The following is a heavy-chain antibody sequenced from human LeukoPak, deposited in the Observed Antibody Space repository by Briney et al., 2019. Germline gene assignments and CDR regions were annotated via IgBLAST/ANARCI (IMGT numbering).Heavy chain of an antibody. Sequence: PEGSLRLSCAASGFTFINAWMTWVRQAPGKGLEWVGHIKSITDGGTTDFAAPVKGRFTISRDDLKNTLYLQMNSLKTEDTAVYFCTTGRDFYNYYFYYYMDVWGKGTTVTVSS. CDR1: GFTFINAW. CDR3: TTGRDFYNYYFYYYMDV. CDR2: IKSITDGGTT. V-gene: IGHV3-15*01. D-gene: IGHD1-1*01. J-gene: IGHJ6*03.